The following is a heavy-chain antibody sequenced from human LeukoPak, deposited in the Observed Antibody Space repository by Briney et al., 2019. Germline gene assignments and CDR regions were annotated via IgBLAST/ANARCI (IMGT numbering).Heavy chain of an antibody. Sequence: PSETLSLTCTVSGGSISSYYWSWIRQPPGKGLEWIGEINHSGSTNYNPSLKSRVTISVDTSKNQFSLKLSSVTAADTAVYYCARGVDGDPDHYYYYYYMDVWGKGTTVTVSS. CDR3: ARGVDGDPDHYYYYYYMDV. CDR2: INHSGST. D-gene: IGHD4-17*01. V-gene: IGHV4-34*01. CDR1: GGSISSYY. J-gene: IGHJ6*03.